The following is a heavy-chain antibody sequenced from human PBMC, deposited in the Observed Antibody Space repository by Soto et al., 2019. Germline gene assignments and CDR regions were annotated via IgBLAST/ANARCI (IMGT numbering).Heavy chain of an antibody. J-gene: IGHJ4*02. V-gene: IGHV3-21*01. D-gene: IGHD7-27*01. CDR2: ISSSSSNI. CDR1: GFTFSRYS. Sequence: EVQVVESGGGLVKPGGSLRLSCAASGFTFSRYSMNWVRQAPGKGLEWVSSISSSSSNIYYADLVKGRFAISRDNAKNSLYLQMNSLIAEDTAVYYCAILNWGVYFDSWGQGTLVTVSS. CDR3: AILNWGVYFDS.